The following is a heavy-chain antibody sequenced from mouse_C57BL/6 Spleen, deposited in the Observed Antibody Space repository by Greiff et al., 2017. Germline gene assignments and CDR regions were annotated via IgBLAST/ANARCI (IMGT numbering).Heavy chain of an antibody. V-gene: IGHV1-82*01. D-gene: IGHD2-14*01. J-gene: IGHJ3*01. Sequence: VKLMESGPELVKPGASVKISCRASGYAFSSSWMNWVKQRPGKGLEWIGRIYPGDGDTNYNGKFKGKATLTADKSSSTAYMQLSSLTSEDSAVYFCASEGTGAYWGQGTLVTVSA. CDR1: GYAFSSSW. CDR3: ASEGTGAY. CDR2: IYPGDGDT.